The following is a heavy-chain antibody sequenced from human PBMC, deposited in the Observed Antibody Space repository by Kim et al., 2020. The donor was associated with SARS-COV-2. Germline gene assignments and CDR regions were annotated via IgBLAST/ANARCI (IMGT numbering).Heavy chain of an antibody. D-gene: IGHD3-22*01. Sequence: SVKVSCKASGGTFSSYAISWVRQAPGQGLEWMGGIIPIFGTANYAQKFQGRVTITADESTSTAYMELSSLRSEDTAVYYCARERRITMIVGVHAFDIWGQGTMVTVSS. J-gene: IGHJ3*02. CDR3: ARERRITMIVGVHAFDI. CDR2: IIPIFGTA. V-gene: IGHV1-69*13. CDR1: GGTFSSYA.